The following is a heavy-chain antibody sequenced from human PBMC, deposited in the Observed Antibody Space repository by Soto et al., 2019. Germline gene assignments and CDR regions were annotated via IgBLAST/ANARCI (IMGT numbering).Heavy chain of an antibody. CDR3: VRESVASGPNYFDT. D-gene: IGHD6-6*01. CDR1: GGTITSGRSS. CDR2: IYHSGST. J-gene: IGHJ5*02. V-gene: IGHV4-30-2*06. Sequence: PSETLSLTCSVSGGTITSGRSSWNWIRQSPGKGLELIAYIYHSGSTYYNPSLKSRVTISVDRSENQFSLKLTSVTAADTAVYYCVRESVASGPNYFDTWGPGTLVTVSS.